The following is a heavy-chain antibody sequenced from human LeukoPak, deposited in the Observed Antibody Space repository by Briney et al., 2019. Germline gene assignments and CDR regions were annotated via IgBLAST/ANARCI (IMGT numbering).Heavy chain of an antibody. CDR1: GYSISSGYY. J-gene: IGHJ4*02. CDR3: ARESYGSGSYKDY. Sequence: SETLSLPFAVPGYSISSGYYWGWIRQPPGKGLEWIGSIYHSGSTYYNPSLKSRVTISVDTSKNQFSLKLSSVTAADTAVYYCARESYGSGSYKDYWGQGTLVTVSS. D-gene: IGHD3-10*01. CDR2: IYHSGST. V-gene: IGHV4-38-2*02.